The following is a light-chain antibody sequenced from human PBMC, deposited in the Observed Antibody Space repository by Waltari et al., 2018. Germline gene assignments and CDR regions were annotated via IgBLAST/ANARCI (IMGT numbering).Light chain of an antibody. Sequence: QNVVTQEPSLSVPPGGTVTRPCALSLGPVPSPSSHTWYQQTPGQPPRTLVYKGISRSSGVPDRFSGSILGNTAALTITGAQADDESDYYCSMYMGSGVWVFGGGTKLTVL. J-gene: IGLJ3*02. CDR2: KGI. CDR1: LGPVPSPSS. CDR3: SMYMGSGVWV. V-gene: IGLV8-61*01.